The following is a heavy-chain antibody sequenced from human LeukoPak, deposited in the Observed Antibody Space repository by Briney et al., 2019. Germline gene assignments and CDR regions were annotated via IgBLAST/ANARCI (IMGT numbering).Heavy chain of an antibody. CDR3: AKDTSGSYYQYYFDY. Sequence: GGSLRLSCAASGFTFSSYAMSWVRQAPGKGLEWVSAISGSGGSTYYADSVKGRFTISRDNSKNTLYLQMNSLRAEDTAVYYCAKDTSGSYYQYYFDYWGQGTLVTASS. V-gene: IGHV3-23*01. J-gene: IGHJ4*02. D-gene: IGHD1-26*01. CDR2: ISGSGGST. CDR1: GFTFSSYA.